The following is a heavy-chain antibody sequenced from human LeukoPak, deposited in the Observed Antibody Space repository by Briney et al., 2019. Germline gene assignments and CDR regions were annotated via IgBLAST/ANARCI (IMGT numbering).Heavy chain of an antibody. Sequence: PSETLSLTCTVSGGSISSYYWSWIRQPPGKGLEWIGYIYYSGSTNYNPSLKSRVTISVDTSKNQFSLKLISVTAADTAVYYCARQSQFSGSQAPDYWGQGTLVTVSS. D-gene: IGHD5-12*01. J-gene: IGHJ4*02. CDR3: ARQSQFSGSQAPDY. V-gene: IGHV4-59*08. CDR1: GGSISSYY. CDR2: IYYSGST.